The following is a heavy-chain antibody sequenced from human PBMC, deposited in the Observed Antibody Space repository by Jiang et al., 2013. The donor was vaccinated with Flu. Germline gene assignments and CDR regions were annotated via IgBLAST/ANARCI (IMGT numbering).Heavy chain of an antibody. CDR1: GFTFDDYA. V-gene: IGHV3-9*01. Sequence: QLLESGGGWVQPGRSLRLSCAASGFTFDDYAMHWVRQAPGKGLEWVSGITWNGGNIDYADSVKGRFTISRDNAKNSLYLQMNSLRAEDTALYYCAKDTYSGSYYAFDIWGQGTMVTVSS. CDR2: ITWNGGNI. CDR3: AKDTYSGSYYAFDI. J-gene: IGHJ3*02. D-gene: IGHD1-26*01.